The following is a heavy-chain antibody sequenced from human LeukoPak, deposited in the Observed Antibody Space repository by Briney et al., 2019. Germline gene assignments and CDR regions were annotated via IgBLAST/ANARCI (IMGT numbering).Heavy chain of an antibody. CDR3: AREGRTYYDFWSGYCVEERTCMGV. Sequence: SETLSLTCTVSGGSISSSSYCWGWIRQPPGKGLEWIGSIYYSGSTYYNPSLKSRVTISVDTSKNQCSLKLSSVTAADTAVYYCAREGRTYYDFWSGYCVEERTCMGVWGKGTTVTVSS. CDR2: IYYSGST. J-gene: IGHJ6*04. CDR1: GGSISSSSYC. V-gene: IGHV4-39*07. D-gene: IGHD3-3*01.